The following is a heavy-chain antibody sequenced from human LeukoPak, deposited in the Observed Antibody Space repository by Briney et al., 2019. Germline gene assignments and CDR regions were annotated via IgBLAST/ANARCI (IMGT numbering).Heavy chain of an antibody. CDR1: SGSISSGDYY. Sequence: PSETLSLTCTVSSGSISSGDYYWSWIRQPPGKGLEWIGYIYYSGSTYYNPSLKSRVTISVDTSKNQFSLKLSSVTAADTAVYYCASKYCSSTSCWAAFDIWGQGTMVTVSS. V-gene: IGHV4-30-4*08. J-gene: IGHJ3*02. CDR2: IYYSGST. CDR3: ASKYCSSTSCWAAFDI. D-gene: IGHD2-2*01.